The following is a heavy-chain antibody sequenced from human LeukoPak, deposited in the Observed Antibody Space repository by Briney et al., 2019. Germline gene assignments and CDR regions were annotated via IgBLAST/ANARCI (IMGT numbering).Heavy chain of an antibody. CDR3: ARVAHYGSGSYGRYYYYYYMDV. V-gene: IGHV1-18*01. CDR1: GYTFTSYG. CDR2: ISAYNGNT. J-gene: IGHJ6*03. Sequence: ASVKVSCKAPGYTFTSYGISWVRQAPGQGLEWMGWISAYNGNTNYAQKLQGRVTMTTDTSTSTAYMELRSLRSDDTAVYYCARVAHYGSGSYGRYYYYYYMDVWGKGTTVTISS. D-gene: IGHD3-10*01.